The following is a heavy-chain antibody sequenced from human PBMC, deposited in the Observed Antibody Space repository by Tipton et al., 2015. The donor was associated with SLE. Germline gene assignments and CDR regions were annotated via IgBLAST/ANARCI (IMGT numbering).Heavy chain of an antibody. CDR2: LSHSGST. CDR3: ARLHGYSYGLNWFDP. D-gene: IGHD5-18*01. CDR1: GGSISSILSY. V-gene: IGHV4-61*05. Sequence: TLSLTCSVSGGSISSILSYWGWIRQSPGKGLEWVGYLSHSGSTNSNPSLKSRVTMSVDTSKNQFSLRLTSVIAADTAVYYCARLHGYSYGLNWFDPWGQGTLISVSS. J-gene: IGHJ5*02.